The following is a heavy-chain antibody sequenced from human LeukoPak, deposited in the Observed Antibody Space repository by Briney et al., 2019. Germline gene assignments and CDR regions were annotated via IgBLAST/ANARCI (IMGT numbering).Heavy chain of an antibody. V-gene: IGHV4-39*01. J-gene: IGHJ4*02. CDR1: GGSISSSNHY. CDR2: INYSGST. CDR3: ARRTSSSWFFDY. Sequence: SETLSLTCTVSGGSISSSNHYWAWIRQPPGKGLEWIGSINYSGSTYYNPSLKSRVTTSVDTSKNQFSLKMSSVTAADTAVYYCARRTSSSWFFDYWGQGTLVTVSS. D-gene: IGHD6-13*01.